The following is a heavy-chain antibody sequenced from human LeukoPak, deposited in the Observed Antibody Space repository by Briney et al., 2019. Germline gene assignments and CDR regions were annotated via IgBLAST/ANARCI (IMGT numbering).Heavy chain of an antibody. CDR2: INHSGST. CDR1: GGSFSGYY. Sequence: SETLSLTCAVYGGSFSGYYWSWIRQPPGKGLEWIGEINHSGSTNYNPSLKSRVTISLDTSKNQFSLNLNSVTAADTAVYYCARVGGGALAFDYWGQGTLVTVSS. V-gene: IGHV4-34*01. D-gene: IGHD3-10*01. J-gene: IGHJ4*02. CDR3: ARVGGGALAFDY.